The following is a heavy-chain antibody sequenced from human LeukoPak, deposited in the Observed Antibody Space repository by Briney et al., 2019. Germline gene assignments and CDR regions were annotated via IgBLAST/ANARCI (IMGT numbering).Heavy chain of an antibody. CDR3: ARGHFNPPGYSSGWYGFDWFDP. D-gene: IGHD6-19*01. CDR1: GYTFTSYA. J-gene: IGHJ5*02. CDR2: INASNVNT. Sequence: ASVKVSCKASGYTFTSYAMHWVRQAPGQRPEWMGWINASNVNTKYSQEFQGRVTITRDTSASTAYMELSSLRSGDMAVYYCARGHFNPPGYSSGWYGFDWFDPWGQGTLVTVSS. V-gene: IGHV1-3*03.